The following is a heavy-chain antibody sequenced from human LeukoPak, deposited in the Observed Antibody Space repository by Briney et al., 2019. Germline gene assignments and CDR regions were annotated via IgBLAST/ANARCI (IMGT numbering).Heavy chain of an antibody. D-gene: IGHD3-10*01. CDR1: GGSISSGDYY. Sequence: PSETLSLTCTDSGGSISSGDYYWSWIRQPPGKGLEWIGYIYYSGSTYYNPSLKSRVTISVDTSKNQFSLKLSSVTAADTAVYYCAREYGSGSSFDYWGQGTLVTVSS. V-gene: IGHV4-30-4*01. CDR3: AREYGSGSSFDY. CDR2: IYYSGST. J-gene: IGHJ4*02.